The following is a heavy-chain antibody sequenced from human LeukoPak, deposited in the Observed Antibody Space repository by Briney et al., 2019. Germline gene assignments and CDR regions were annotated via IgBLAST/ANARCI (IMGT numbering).Heavy chain of an antibody. J-gene: IGHJ5*02. CDR1: GGAISGYS. CDR2: VYYSGST. CDR3: ARMGIAAGGSSGRWFDP. D-gene: IGHD6-13*01. Sequence: SETLSLTCILSGGAISGYSWSWIRQPPGKGLEWIGYVYYSGSTNYSPSLKSRVTISVDTSKNQVSLKLSSVTAADTAVYYCARMGIAAGGSSGRWFDPWGQGTLVTVSS. V-gene: IGHV4-59*13.